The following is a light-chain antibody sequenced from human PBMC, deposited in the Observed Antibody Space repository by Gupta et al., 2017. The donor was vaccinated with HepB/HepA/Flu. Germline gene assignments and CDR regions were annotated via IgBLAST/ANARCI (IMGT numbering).Light chain of an antibody. J-gene: IGKJ4*02. Sequence: DIQMTQSPSSLSASVGDRVTITCRASQRVSTYLNWYQQKPGKVPKLLIFGSSTLQGGVPSRFSGSGSGTDFTLTISSLKTEDFATYYCQQSYSARRTFGGGTTVEI. CDR2: GSS. V-gene: IGKV1-39*01. CDR3: QQSYSARRT. CDR1: QRVSTY.